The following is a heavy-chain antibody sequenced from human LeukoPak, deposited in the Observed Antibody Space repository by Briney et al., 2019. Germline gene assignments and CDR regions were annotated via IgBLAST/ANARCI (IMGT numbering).Heavy chain of an antibody. CDR2: ISSAGTT. V-gene: IGHV3-66*01. CDR3: ARDLEAANTYYFDY. D-gene: IGHD6-13*01. Sequence: GGSLRLSCAASGFXVSSSYISWVRQAPGKGQEWVSIISSAGTTYYADSVKGRFTISRDNSKNTVYLQVNSLRDEDTAVYYCARDLEAANTYYFDYWGQGTMVTVSS. J-gene: IGHJ4*02. CDR1: GFXVSSSY.